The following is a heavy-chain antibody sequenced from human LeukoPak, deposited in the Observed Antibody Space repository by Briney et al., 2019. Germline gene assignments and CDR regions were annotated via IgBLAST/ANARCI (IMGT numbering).Heavy chain of an antibody. J-gene: IGHJ4*02. CDR1: GFTFSTYA. V-gene: IGHV3-23*01. Sequence: GGSLRLSCAASGFTFSTYAVTWVRQAPGKGLEWVSSISGGGDNTYYADSVKGRFTISRDDSKNTLYLQMNSLRAEDTAGYYCAKGRNDYGDAALNYWGQGTLVTVSS. CDR3: AKGRNDYGDAALNY. CDR2: ISGGGDNT. D-gene: IGHD4-17*01.